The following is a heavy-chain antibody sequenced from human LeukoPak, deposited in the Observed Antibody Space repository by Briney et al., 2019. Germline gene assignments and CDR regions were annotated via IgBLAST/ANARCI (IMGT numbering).Heavy chain of an antibody. D-gene: IGHD3-22*01. CDR1: GFTFSSYA. V-gene: IGHV3-23*01. CDR2: ISGSGGST. Sequence: GGSLRLSCAASGFTFSSYAMSWVRQAPGKGLEWVSAISGSGGSTYYADSVEGRFTISRDNSKNMLYLQMNSLRAEDTAVYYCAKAVYRDYYDSSGYPTDNWFDPWGQGTLVTVSS. CDR3: AKAVYRDYYDSSGYPTDNWFDP. J-gene: IGHJ5*02.